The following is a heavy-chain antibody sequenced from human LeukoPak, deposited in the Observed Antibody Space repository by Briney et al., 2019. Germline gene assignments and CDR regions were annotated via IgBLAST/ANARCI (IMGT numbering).Heavy chain of an antibody. J-gene: IGHJ4*02. CDR1: GFTFSSYD. CDR3: ARAHSSGWIDY. Sequence: GGPLRLSCAASGFTFSSYDMHWVRHATGKGLEWVSAIGTAGDTYYPGSVKGRFTISRENAKNSLYLQMNSLRAGDTAVYYCARAHSSGWIDYWGQGTLVTVSS. V-gene: IGHV3-13*01. CDR2: IGTAGDT. D-gene: IGHD6-19*01.